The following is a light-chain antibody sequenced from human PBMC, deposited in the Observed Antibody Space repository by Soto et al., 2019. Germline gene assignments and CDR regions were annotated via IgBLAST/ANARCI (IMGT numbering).Light chain of an antibody. CDR3: HQYYSSPTT. CDR2: GAS. Sequence: EIVLTQSPGTLSLSTGERATVSCRASQTVSSGFLAWYQQKVGQAPRLLIYGASTRATGIPDRFSGSGSGTDFTLTIDRLEPEDFAVYYCHQYYSSPTTFGGGTRWIS. J-gene: IGKJ4*01. V-gene: IGKV3-20*01. CDR1: QTVSSGF.